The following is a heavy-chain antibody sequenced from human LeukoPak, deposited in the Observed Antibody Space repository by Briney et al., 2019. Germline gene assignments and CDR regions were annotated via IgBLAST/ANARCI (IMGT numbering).Heavy chain of an antibody. Sequence: SETLSLTCAVYGGSFSGYYWSWIRQPPGKGLEWIGEINHSGSTNYNPSLKSRVTISVDTSKNQFSLKLGSVTDADMAIYYCARHGNIVVAPAAKAFDYWGQGTLVTVSS. CDR1: GGSFSGYY. V-gene: IGHV4-34*01. CDR3: ARHGNIVVAPAAKAFDY. CDR2: INHSGST. D-gene: IGHD2-2*01. J-gene: IGHJ4*02.